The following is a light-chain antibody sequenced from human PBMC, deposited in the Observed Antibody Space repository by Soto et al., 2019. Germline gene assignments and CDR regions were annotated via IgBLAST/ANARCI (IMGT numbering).Light chain of an antibody. J-gene: IGKJ4*02. CDR2: DAS. V-gene: IGKV1-33*01. CDR1: QDISDY. CDR3: QQYDNIPLT. Sequence: DIQMTQSPSSLSASVGDRVTITCQASQDISDYVKWYQQKPGKPPKVLIYDASNVEAGVPSRFSGSGSGTDFSFTISSLQPEDIATYYCQQYDNIPLTFGGGTKVEF.